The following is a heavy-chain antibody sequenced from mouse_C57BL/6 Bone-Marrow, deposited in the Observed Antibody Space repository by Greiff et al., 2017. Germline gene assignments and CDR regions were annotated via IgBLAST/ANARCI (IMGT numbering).Heavy chain of an antibody. CDR2: IYPGSGNT. J-gene: IGHJ3*01. Sequence: QVQLQQSGAELVRPGASVKLSCTASGYTFTDYYINWVKQRPGQGLEWIARIYPGSGNTYYSEKFKGQGTLTAEKSSSTSYMQLSSLATEDSAVYFCAKSRAWFAYWGQGTLVTVSA. CDR3: AKSRAWFAY. CDR1: GYTFTDYY. V-gene: IGHV1-76*01.